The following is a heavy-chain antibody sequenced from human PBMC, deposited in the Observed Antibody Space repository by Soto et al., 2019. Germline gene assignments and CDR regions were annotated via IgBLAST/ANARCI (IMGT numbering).Heavy chain of an antibody. CDR3: ARDSSLGPGAFDI. CDR1: GFTFSSYA. Sequence: QVQLVESGGGVVQPGRSLRLSCAASGFTFSSYAMHWVRQAPGKGLEWVAVISYDGSNKYYADSVKGRFTISRDNSKNTLYLQMNSLRAEDTAVYYGARDSSLGPGAFDIWGQGTMVTVSS. J-gene: IGHJ3*02. D-gene: IGHD2-15*01. V-gene: IGHV3-30-3*01. CDR2: ISYDGSNK.